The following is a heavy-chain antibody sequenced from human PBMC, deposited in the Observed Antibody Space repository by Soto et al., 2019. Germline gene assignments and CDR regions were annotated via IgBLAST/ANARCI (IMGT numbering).Heavy chain of an antibody. CDR1: GYTFTEFD. Sequence: QVLLVQSGADVKKPGASVKVSCKTSGYTFTEFDINWVRQAPGQGLEWMGWMNTNTGNTGYAQKFQGRVTMTRDTAISTAYLELRRMRSEDTAVYYCARLVRCFGGHAGYWGQGTLVTVSS. V-gene: IGHV1-8*01. CDR2: MNTNTGNT. D-gene: IGHD3-3*01. CDR3: ARLVRCFGGHAGY. J-gene: IGHJ4*02.